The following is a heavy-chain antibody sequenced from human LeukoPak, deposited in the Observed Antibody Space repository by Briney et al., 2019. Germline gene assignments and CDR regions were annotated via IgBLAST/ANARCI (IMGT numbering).Heavy chain of an antibody. CDR3: ARKDGDL. J-gene: IGHJ5*02. V-gene: IGHV4-34*01. Sequence: PPETLSLTCAVYGGSFSGYSWNWIRQPPVKGLEWIGEINHSGGTNYNPSLKSRVTISVDTSKKQFSLKLSSVTAADTAVYHCARKDGDLWGQGTLVTVSS. CDR2: INHSGGT. CDR1: GGSFSGYS.